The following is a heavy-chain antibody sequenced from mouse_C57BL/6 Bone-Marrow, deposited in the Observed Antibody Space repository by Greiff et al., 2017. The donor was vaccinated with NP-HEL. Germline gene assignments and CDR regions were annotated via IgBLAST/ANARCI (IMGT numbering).Heavy chain of an antibody. Sequence: EVQRVESGAELVRPGASVKLSCTASGFNIKDDYMHWVKQRPEQGLEWIGWIDPENGDTEYASKFQGKATITADTSSNTAYLQLSSLTSEDTAVYYCTTNSNYVGWFAYWGQGTLVTVSA. V-gene: IGHV14-4*01. CDR2: IDPENGDT. J-gene: IGHJ3*01. CDR3: TTNSNYVGWFAY. CDR1: GFNIKDDY. D-gene: IGHD2-5*01.